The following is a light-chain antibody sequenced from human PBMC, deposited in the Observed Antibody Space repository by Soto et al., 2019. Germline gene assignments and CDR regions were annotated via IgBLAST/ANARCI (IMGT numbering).Light chain of an antibody. V-gene: IGLV2-14*01. J-gene: IGLJ2*01. CDR1: SSDVGAHNY. CDR3: SSYTRSNTVV. CDR2: DVT. Sequence: QSALTQPASVSVSPGQSIAISCTGTSSDVGAHNYVSWYQHHPGKAPKLMIYDVTNRPSGVSDRFSGSKSGNKASLTISGLQAEDEADYYCSSYTRSNTVVFGGGTKLTVL.